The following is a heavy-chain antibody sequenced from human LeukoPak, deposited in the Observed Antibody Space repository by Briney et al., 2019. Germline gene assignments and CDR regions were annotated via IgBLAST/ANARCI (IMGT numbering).Heavy chain of an antibody. D-gene: IGHD2-21*01. CDR1: GGSISSSSYY. J-gene: IGHJ5*02. V-gene: IGHV4-39*07. Sequence: SETLSLTCTVSGGSISSSSYYWGWIRQPPGKGLEWIGSIYYSGSTYYNPSLKSRVTISVDTSKNQFSLRLSSVTAADTAVYYCARGEGAILWWSNWFDPWGQGTLVTVSS. CDR2: IYYSGST. CDR3: ARGEGAILWWSNWFDP.